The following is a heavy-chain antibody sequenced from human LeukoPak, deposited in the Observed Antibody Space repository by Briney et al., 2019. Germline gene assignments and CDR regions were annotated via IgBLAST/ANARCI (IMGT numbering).Heavy chain of an antibody. V-gene: IGHV4-34*01. CDR1: GKSFSGYY. CDR3: ARGPRTDILTGYYDY. D-gene: IGHD3-9*01. J-gene: IGHJ4*02. CDR2: INHSGST. Sequence: SETLSLTCAVYGKSFSGYYWSWIRQPPGKGLEWIGEINHSGSTNYNPSLKSRVTISVDTSKNQFSLKLSSVTAADTAVYYCARGPRTDILTGYYDYWGQGTLVTVSS.